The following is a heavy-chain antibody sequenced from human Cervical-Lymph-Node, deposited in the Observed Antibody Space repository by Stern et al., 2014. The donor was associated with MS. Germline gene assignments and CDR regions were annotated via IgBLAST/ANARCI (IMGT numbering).Heavy chain of an antibody. Sequence: EVQLGEPGGGLVQPRGSLRLSCAVSGFTGSSNYLSWVPQAQGKGLESVSVIFSGGSTYYADSVKGRFTISRDNSKNTLYLQMNSLRAEDTAVYYCARDRRYCSGVNCYSGADYWGQGTLVTVSS. CDR3: ARDRRYCSGVNCYSGADY. CDR2: IFSGGST. V-gene: IGHV3-66*02. D-gene: IGHD2-15*01. J-gene: IGHJ4*02. CDR1: GFTGSSNY.